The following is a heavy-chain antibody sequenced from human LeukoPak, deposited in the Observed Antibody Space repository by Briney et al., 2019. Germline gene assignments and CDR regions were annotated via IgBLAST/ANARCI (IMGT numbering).Heavy chain of an antibody. CDR2: INHSGST. Sequence: PSETLSLTCAVYGGSFSGYYWGWIRQPPGKGLEWIGEINHSGSTNYNPSLKSRVTISVDTSRNQFSLKLSSVTAADTVVYYCARPVRYCSGGSCYRGRWFDPWGRGTLVTVSS. CDR3: ARPVRYCSGGSCYRGRWFDP. V-gene: IGHV4-34*01. J-gene: IGHJ5*02. CDR1: GGSFSGYY. D-gene: IGHD2-15*01.